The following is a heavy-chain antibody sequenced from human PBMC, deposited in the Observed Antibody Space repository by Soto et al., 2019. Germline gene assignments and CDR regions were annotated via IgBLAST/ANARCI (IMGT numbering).Heavy chain of an antibody. CDR1: GFTFSNYA. V-gene: IGHV3-23*01. Sequence: EVQLLESGGGLPQPGGSLRLSCEASGFTFSNYAMSWVRQPPGKGLEWVSVISGSGGSTDYADSVKGRFTISRDNSTNTLYLQMDSLRAEDTAVYYCAKAVAGDWYFDLWGRGTLVTVSS. D-gene: IGHD6-19*01. J-gene: IGHJ2*01. CDR2: ISGSGGST. CDR3: AKAVAGDWYFDL.